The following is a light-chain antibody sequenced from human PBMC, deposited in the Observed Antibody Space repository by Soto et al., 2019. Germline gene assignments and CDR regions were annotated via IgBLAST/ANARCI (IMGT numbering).Light chain of an antibody. V-gene: IGKV1-39*01. Sequence: DIQMTQSPSSLSASVGDRVTITCRASQSISSYLNWYQQKPGKASKLLISAASSLQSGVPSRVSGSGSGTDFTLTISSLQPEDFATYYCQQSYSTPWTFGQGTKVDIK. CDR1: QSISSY. J-gene: IGKJ1*01. CDR2: AAS. CDR3: QQSYSTPWT.